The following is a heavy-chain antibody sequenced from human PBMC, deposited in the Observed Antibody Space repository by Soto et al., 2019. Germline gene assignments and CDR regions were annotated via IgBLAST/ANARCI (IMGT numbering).Heavy chain of an antibody. D-gene: IGHD6-19*01. V-gene: IGHV1-8*01. J-gene: IGHJ4*02. CDR2: MNPNSGNT. CDR1: GYTFTSYD. CDR3: ARDSGWGVAGRNDRGY. Sequence: QVQLVQSGAEVKKPGASVKVSCKASGYTFTSYDINWVRQATGQGLEWMGWMNPNSGNTGYAKKFQGRVTMTRNTSISTAYMELSSLRSDDTAVYYCARDSGWGVAGRNDRGYWGQGTLVTVSS.